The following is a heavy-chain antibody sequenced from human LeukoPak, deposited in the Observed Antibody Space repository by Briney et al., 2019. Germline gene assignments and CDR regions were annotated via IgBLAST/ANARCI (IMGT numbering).Heavy chain of an antibody. V-gene: IGHV5-51*01. CDR3: ARPGRVASTDYFDN. CDR2: IYLGDSDT. D-gene: IGHD3-3*01. Sequence: GESLKISCTVSGYNFPNYWIGWVRQMPGKGLEWMGIIYLGDSDTRYSPSFQGQVTISADKSINTAYLQWTSLKASDTAMYYCARPGRVASTDYFDNWGQGTLVTVSS. J-gene: IGHJ4*02. CDR1: GYNFPNYW.